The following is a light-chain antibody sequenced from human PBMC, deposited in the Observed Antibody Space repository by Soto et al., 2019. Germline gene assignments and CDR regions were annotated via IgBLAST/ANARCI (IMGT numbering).Light chain of an antibody. CDR2: DAF. Sequence: EIVLTQSPATLSLSPGERATLSCRASQSVSSYLAWYQQKPGQAPRLLIYDAFNRATGSPARFSGSGSGTDFTLTISSLEPEDFAVYYCQQRSNSPFTFGPGTKMDIK. V-gene: IGKV3-11*01. CDR3: QQRSNSPFT. CDR1: QSVSSY. J-gene: IGKJ3*01.